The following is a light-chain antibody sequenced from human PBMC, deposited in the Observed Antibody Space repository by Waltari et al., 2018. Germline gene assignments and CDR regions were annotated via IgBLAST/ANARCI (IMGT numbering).Light chain of an antibody. CDR2: EVS. CDR1: SSDVGGYNY. V-gene: IGLV2-8*01. J-gene: IGLJ2*01. CDR3: SSYAGSNNWI. Sequence: QSALTQPPSAPGSPGQSVTISCTGTSSDVGGYNYVSWYQQHPGKAPKVMIYEVSKRPSGVPDRFSGSKSGNTASLTVSGLQAEDEADYYCSSYAGSNNWIFGGGTKLTV.